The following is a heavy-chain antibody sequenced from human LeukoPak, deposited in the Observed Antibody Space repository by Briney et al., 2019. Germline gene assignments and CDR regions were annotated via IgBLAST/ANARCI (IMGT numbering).Heavy chain of an antibody. CDR1: GFTFSSYS. Sequence: GGSLRLSCAASGFTFSSYSMNWVRQAPGTGLEWVSYISSTSNTMYYADSVKGRFTISGDNAKTSLYLQMNSLTPEDTAVYYCARISVIRGLSSFDSWGQGTLVTVSS. V-gene: IGHV3-48*04. CDR2: ISSTSNTM. CDR3: ARISVIRGLSSFDS. D-gene: IGHD3-10*01. J-gene: IGHJ4*02.